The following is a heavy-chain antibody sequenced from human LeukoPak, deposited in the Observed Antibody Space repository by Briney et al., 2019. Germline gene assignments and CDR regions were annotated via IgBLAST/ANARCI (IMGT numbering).Heavy chain of an antibody. Sequence: SETLSLTCSVSGGSISGYYWSWIRQPPGQGLEWIGYIYYSGSTNYNPSLKSRVTISLDTSKNQFSLQLNSMTAADTAVYYCARVLLVSSGTFYFDYWGPGTLVTVSS. V-gene: IGHV4-59*01. CDR1: GGSISGYY. CDR2: IYYSGST. CDR3: ARVLLVSSGTFYFDY. D-gene: IGHD6-25*01. J-gene: IGHJ4*02.